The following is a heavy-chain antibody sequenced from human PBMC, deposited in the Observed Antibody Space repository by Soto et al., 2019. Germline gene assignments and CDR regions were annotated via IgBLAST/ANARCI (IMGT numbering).Heavy chain of an antibody. CDR3: ASSXQPRYYYDSSGVPRFDY. V-gene: IGHV4-30-4*01. CDR2: IYYSGST. Sequence: KPSETLSLTCTVSGGSISSGDYYWSWIRQPPGKGLEWIGYIYYSGSTYYNPSLKSRVTISVDTSKNQFSLKLSSVTAADTAVYYCASSXQPRYYYDSSGVPRFDYWGQGTLVTVSS. D-gene: IGHD3-22*01. J-gene: IGHJ4*02. CDR1: GGSISSGDYY.